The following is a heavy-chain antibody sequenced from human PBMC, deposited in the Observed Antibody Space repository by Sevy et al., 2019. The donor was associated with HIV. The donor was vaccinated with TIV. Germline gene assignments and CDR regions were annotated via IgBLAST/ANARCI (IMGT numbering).Heavy chain of an antibody. V-gene: IGHV3-30*18. D-gene: IGHD4-17*01. CDR2: ISYDGSNK. CDR3: AKDQGYGAPDYDYYYGMDV. J-gene: IGHJ6*02. CDR1: GFTFSSYG. Sequence: GGCLRLSCAASGFTFSSYGMHWVRQAPGKGLEWVAVISYDGSNKYYADSVKGRFTISRDNSKNTLYLQMNSLRAEDTAAYYCAKDQGYGAPDYDYYYGMDVWGQGTTVTVSS.